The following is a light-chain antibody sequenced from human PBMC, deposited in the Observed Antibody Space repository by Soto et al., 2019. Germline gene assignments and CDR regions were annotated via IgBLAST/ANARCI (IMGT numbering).Light chain of an antibody. J-gene: IGLJ3*02. Sequence: QSVLTQPPSVSEAPRQRVTISCSGSSSNIGNNAVNWYQQLPGKAPRLLIYYDDLRPSGVSDRFSGSKSGTSASLAISGLQSEDEADYYCQSYDSGLGGVLFGGGTKLTVL. CDR3: QSYDSGLGGVL. CDR1: SSNIGNNA. V-gene: IGLV1-36*01. CDR2: YDD.